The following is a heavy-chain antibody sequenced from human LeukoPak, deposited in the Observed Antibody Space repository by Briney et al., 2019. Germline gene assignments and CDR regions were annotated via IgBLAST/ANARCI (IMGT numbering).Heavy chain of an antibody. CDR1: GGTFSSYA. CDR3: ARTAETIYYYDSSGYEPPFDY. CDR2: ISPSFGTA. D-gene: IGHD3-22*01. Sequence: AASVKVSCKASGGTFSSYAISWVRQAPGQGLEWMGGISPSFGTANYAQKFQGRVTITTDESTSTAYMELSSLRSEDTAVYYCARTAETIYYYDSSGYEPPFDYWGQGTLVTVSS. V-gene: IGHV1-69*05. J-gene: IGHJ4*02.